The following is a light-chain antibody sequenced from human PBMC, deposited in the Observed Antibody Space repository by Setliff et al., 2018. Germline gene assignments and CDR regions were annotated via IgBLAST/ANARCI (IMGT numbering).Light chain of an antibody. CDR3: ASYIGSSTYV. CDR1: SSDVGAYNL. CDR2: EVT. V-gene: IGLV2-23*02. J-gene: IGLJ1*01. Sequence: QSALTQPASVSGSPGQSITISCAGTSSDVGAYNLVSWYQQHPGKGPKVLIYEVTKRTSGVSTSFSGSKSGDTASLTISGLQAEDEADYHCASYIGSSTYVFGSGTKVTVL.